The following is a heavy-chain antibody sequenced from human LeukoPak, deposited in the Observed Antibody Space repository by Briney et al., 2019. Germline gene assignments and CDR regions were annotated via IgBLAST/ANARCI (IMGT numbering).Heavy chain of an antibody. CDR3: ARVRSAAAGKVYNWFDP. Sequence: ASVKVSCKASGYTLSNSAIHWVRQAPGQRLEWMGWINAGNGNTKYSQKFQGRVTITRDTSASTAYMELSSLRSEDTAVYYCARVRSAAAGKVYNWFDPWGQGTLVTVSS. V-gene: IGHV1-3*01. CDR1: GYTLSNSA. CDR2: INAGNGNT. D-gene: IGHD6-13*01. J-gene: IGHJ5*02.